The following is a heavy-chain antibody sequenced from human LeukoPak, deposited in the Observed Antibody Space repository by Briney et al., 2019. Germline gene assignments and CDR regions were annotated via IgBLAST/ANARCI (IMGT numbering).Heavy chain of an antibody. CDR3: ARHDDILTDAFDI. CDR2: IYYSGST. D-gene: IGHD3-9*01. Sequence: SETLSLTCTVSGGSISSYYWGWIRQPPGKGLEWIGSIYYSGSTYYNPSLKSRVTISVDTSKNQFSLKLSSVTAADTAVYYCARHDDILTDAFDIWGQGTMVTVSS. J-gene: IGHJ3*02. CDR1: GGSISSYY. V-gene: IGHV4-39*01.